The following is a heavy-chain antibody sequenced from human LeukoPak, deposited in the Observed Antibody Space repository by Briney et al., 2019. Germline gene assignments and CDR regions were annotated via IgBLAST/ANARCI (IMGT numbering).Heavy chain of an antibody. CDR3: ARAVTSSSSWYKWVNWFDP. D-gene: IGHD6-13*01. Sequence: SETLSLTCAVYGESFSDYYWSWIRQPPGKGLECIGSVYYSGNTYYNPSLKSRVTISVDTSKNQFSLKLSSVTAADTAVYYCARAVTSSSSWYKWVNWFDPWGQGTLVTVSS. CDR1: GESFSDYY. CDR2: VYYSGNT. J-gene: IGHJ5*02. V-gene: IGHV4-34*01.